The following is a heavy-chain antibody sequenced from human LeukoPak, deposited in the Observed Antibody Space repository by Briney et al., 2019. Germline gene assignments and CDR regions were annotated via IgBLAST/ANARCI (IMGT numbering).Heavy chain of an antibody. CDR1: GGSISSYY. J-gene: IGHJ6*03. CDR2: IYTSGST. D-gene: IGHD2-21*02. CDR3: ARGGDSRTGYYYYYMDV. V-gene: IGHV4-4*07. Sequence: PSETLSLTCTVSGGSISSYYWSWIRQPAGKGLEWIVRIYTSGSTNYNPSLKSRVTMSVDTSKNQFSLKLSSVTAADTAVYYCARGGDSRTGYYYYYMDVWGKGTTVTVSS.